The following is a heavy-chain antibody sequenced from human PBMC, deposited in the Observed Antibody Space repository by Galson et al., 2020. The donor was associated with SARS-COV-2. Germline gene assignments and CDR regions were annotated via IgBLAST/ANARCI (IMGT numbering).Heavy chain of an antibody. Sequence: GGSLRLSCAASGFTFSSYAMSWVRQAPGKGLEWVSAISGSGGSTYYADSVKGRFTISRDNSKNTLYLQMNSLRAEDTAVYYCAEDPYGLGSYFYWGQGTLVTVSS. CDR1: GFTFSSYA. CDR2: ISGSGGST. V-gene: IGHV3-23*01. CDR3: AEDPYGLGSYFY. J-gene: IGHJ4*02. D-gene: IGHD3-10*01.